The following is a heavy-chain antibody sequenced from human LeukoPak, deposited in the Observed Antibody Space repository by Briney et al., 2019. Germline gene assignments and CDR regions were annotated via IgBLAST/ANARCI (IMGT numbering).Heavy chain of an antibody. Sequence: SETLSLTCAVYGGSFSGYYWSWIRQPPGKGLEWIGEINHSGSANYNPSLKSRVTISVDTSKNQFSLKLSSVTAADTAVYYCASRSGSSSWYGDWFDPWGQGTLVTVSS. CDR3: ASRSGSSSWYGDWFDP. CDR2: INHSGSA. V-gene: IGHV4-34*01. J-gene: IGHJ5*02. D-gene: IGHD6-13*01. CDR1: GGSFSGYY.